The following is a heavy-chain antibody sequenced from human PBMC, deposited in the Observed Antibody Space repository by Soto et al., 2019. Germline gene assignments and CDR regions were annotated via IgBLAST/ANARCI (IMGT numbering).Heavy chain of an antibody. CDR2: INPESTTI. CDR3: TIDTYGPYDH. Sequence: EVQLVESGGRTVQPGVSLRLSCAASGYTFSTYWMHWVRQAPGNGLVWVSRINPESTTINYADSVRGRFTTSRDNAKNTLSLQMSSLSAEDTAVYYWTIDTYGPYDHWGQGTLVTVSP. V-gene: IGHV3-74*01. CDR1: GYTFSTYW. J-gene: IGHJ1*01. D-gene: IGHD3-10*01.